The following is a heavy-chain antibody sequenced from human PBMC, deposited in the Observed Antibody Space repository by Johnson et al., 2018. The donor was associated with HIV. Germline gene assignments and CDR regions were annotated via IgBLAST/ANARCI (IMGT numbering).Heavy chain of an antibody. V-gene: IGHV3-23*04. CDR3: AKKFCSVSCSGRHYAAFDA. Sequence: LLVESGGGFVQPGGSLRLSCAASGFRFNDYALSWVRQAPGKGLEWVSAISFTDMTYYADSVKGRVSISRDNSMNTLYLQMNNLRADDTAVTYCAKKFCSVSCSGRHYAAFDAWGQGTMVAVSS. J-gene: IGHJ3*01. CDR2: ISFTDMT. CDR1: GFRFNDYA. D-gene: IGHD2-15*01.